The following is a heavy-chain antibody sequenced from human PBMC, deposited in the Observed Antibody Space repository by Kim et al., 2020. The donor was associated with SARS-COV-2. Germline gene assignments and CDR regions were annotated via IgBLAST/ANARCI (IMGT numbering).Heavy chain of an antibody. CDR1: GFTFSGYA. V-gene: IGHV3-23*01. Sequence: GGSLRLSCAASGFTFSGYAMSWVRQSPGKGLEWLSAITGTGDITFYTDSVKGRFTISRDNSKNTLYLQMNSLRAEDTAIYYCAKCLTSLLVGGDPWGQGTLVTVSS. CDR3: AKCLTSLLVGGDP. J-gene: IGHJ5*02. CDR2: ITGTGDIT. D-gene: IGHD6-13*01.